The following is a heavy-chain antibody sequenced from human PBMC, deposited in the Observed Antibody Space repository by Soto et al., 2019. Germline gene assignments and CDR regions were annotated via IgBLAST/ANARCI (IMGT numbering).Heavy chain of an antibody. D-gene: IGHD3-10*01. Sequence: SSETLSLTCTVSGGSISSYYWSWIRQPPGKGLEWIGYIYYSGSTNYNPSLKSRVTISADTSKNQFSLKLSSVTAADTAVYYCARVVGSGRYIDYWGQGTLVTVSS. CDR2: IYYSGST. J-gene: IGHJ4*02. V-gene: IGHV4-59*08. CDR3: ARVVGSGRYIDY. CDR1: GGSISSYY.